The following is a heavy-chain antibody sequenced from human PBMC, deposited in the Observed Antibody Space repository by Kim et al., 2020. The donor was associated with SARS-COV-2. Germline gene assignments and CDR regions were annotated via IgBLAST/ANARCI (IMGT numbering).Heavy chain of an antibody. CDR3: ARDADGYSYGPDYYYYYGMDV. J-gene: IGHJ6*02. CDR1: GFTFSSYW. V-gene: IGHV3-7*01. Sequence: GGSLRLSCAASGFTFSSYWMSWVRQAPGKGLEWVANIKQDGSEKYYVDSVKGRFTISRDNAKNSLYLQMNSLRAEDTAVYYCARDADGYSYGPDYYYYYGMDVWGQGTTVTVSS. D-gene: IGHD5-18*01. CDR2: IKQDGSEK.